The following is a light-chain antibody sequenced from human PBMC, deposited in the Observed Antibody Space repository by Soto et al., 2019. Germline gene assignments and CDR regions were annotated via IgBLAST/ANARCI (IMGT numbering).Light chain of an antibody. CDR3: KQSYSTPYT. CDR2: AAS. Sequence: DIQMTQSPSSLSASVGDRVTITCRASQSISSYLNWYQQKPGKAPKLLIYAASSLQSGVPSRFSGSGSGTDFTLTISSLQPEDFATYCCKQSYSTPYTFGQGSKLEIK. V-gene: IGKV1-39*01. J-gene: IGKJ2*01. CDR1: QSISSY.